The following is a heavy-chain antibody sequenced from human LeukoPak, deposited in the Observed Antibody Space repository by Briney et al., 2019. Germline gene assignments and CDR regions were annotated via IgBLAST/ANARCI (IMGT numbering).Heavy chain of an antibody. D-gene: IGHD6-13*01. V-gene: IGHV4-4*07. CDR1: GGSISSYY. CDR3: ARQIASAGTAGFDF. J-gene: IGHJ4*02. Sequence: SHTLSITCTVSGGSISSYYWSCIRQPAGKRLERIGRTYSTGITNYNPSLNTRITMSVDTSKNQFSLRLRSVTAADTAVYYCARQIASAGTAGFDFWGQGALVTVSS. CDR2: TYSTGIT.